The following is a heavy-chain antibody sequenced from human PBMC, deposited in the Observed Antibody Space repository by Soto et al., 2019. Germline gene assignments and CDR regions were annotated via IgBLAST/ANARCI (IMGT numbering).Heavy chain of an antibody. CDR1: GFSFSTYE. CDR3: APRKSGSFNIGAFDI. Sequence: PGGSLRLSGAASGFSFSTYEMKWLRQAPGKGLEWVSYISKNGIDIYYAYSVKGRFTISRDNANNSLFLQMNSLRAEDTAVYYCAPRKSGSFNIGAFDIWGQGTMVTVSS. J-gene: IGHJ3*02. D-gene: IGHD3-10*01. CDR2: ISKNGIDI. V-gene: IGHV3-48*03.